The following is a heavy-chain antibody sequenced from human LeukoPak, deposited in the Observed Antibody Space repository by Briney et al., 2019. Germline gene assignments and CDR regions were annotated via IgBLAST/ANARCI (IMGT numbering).Heavy chain of an antibody. Sequence: EASVKVSCKASGYTFTSYYMHWVRQAPGQGLEWMGWINPNSGGTNYAQKFQGRVTMTTDTSTSTAYMELRSLRSDDTAVYYCARKINYGSGSYTDYWGQGTLVTVSS. D-gene: IGHD3-10*01. V-gene: IGHV1-2*02. CDR1: GYTFTSYY. CDR2: INPNSGGT. J-gene: IGHJ4*02. CDR3: ARKINYGSGSYTDY.